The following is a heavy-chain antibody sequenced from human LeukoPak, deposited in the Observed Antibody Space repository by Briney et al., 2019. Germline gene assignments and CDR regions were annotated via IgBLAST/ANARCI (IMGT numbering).Heavy chain of an antibody. J-gene: IGHJ5*02. D-gene: IGHD3-10*01. CDR3: ARGRRPVLAFYYGSGSYTWFDP. CDR2: INHSGST. Sequence: PGGSLRLSCAASGFIFSDHYMDWVRQAPGKGLEWIGEINHSGSTNYNPSLKSRVTISVDTSKNQFSLKLSSVTAADTAVYYCARGRRPVLAFYYGSGSYTWFDPWGQGTLVTVSS. V-gene: IGHV4-34*01. CDR1: GFIFSDHY.